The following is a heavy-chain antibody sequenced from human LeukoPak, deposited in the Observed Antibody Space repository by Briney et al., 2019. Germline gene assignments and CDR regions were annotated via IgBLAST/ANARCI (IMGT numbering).Heavy chain of an antibody. CDR3: ARGHHSSGWYSY. CDR2: INHSGST. V-gene: IGHV4-34*01. J-gene: IGHJ4*02. D-gene: IGHD6-19*01. Sequence: PSETLSLTCAVYGGSFSGYYWSWIRQPPGKGLEWIGEINHSGSTNYNPSLKSRVTISVDTSKNQFSLKLSSVTAADTAVYYCARGHHSSGWYSYWGQGTLVTVSS. CDR1: GGSFSGYY.